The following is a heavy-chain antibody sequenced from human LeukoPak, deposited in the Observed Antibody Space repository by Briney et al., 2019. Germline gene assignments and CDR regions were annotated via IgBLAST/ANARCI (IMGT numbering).Heavy chain of an antibody. CDR2: ISSSSSYI. CDR3: ARAPAGFGSDY. V-gene: IGHV3-21*01. Sequence: GGSLRLSCAASGFTFSSYSTNWVRQAPGKGLEWVSSISSSSSYIYYADSVKGRFTISRDNAKNSLYLQMNSLRAEDTAVHYCARAPAGFGSDYWGQGTLVTVSS. J-gene: IGHJ4*02. CDR1: GFTFSSYS. D-gene: IGHD6-19*01.